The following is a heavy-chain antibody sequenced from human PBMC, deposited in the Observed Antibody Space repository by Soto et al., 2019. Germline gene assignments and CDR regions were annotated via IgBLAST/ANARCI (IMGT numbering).Heavy chain of an antibody. D-gene: IGHD5-12*01. CDR3: AADYRRDGYNSVADY. J-gene: IGHJ4*02. CDR1: GFTFTSSA. Sequence: ASVKVSCKASGFTFTSSAVQWVRQARGQRLEWIGWIVVGSGNTNYAQKFQERVTITRDMSTSTAYMELSSLRSEDTAVYYCAADYRRDGYNSVADYWGQGTLVTVSS. CDR2: IVVGSGNT. V-gene: IGHV1-58*01.